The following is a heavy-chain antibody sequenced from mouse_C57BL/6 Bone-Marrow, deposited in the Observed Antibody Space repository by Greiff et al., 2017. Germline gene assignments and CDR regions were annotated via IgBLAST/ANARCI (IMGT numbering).Heavy chain of an antibody. CDR2: ISSGGSYT. J-gene: IGHJ4*01. CDR1: GFPFSSYG. D-gene: IGHD2-5*01. V-gene: IGHV5-6*01. CDR3: AKPYSNYSLDY. Sequence: EVQLVESWGDLVKPGGSLKLSCAASGFPFSSYGMSLVRQTPDKRLEWVATISSGGSYTYYPDSVKGRFTISRDNAKNTLYLLMSSLKSEDTAMYYCAKPYSNYSLDYWGQGTSVTVSS.